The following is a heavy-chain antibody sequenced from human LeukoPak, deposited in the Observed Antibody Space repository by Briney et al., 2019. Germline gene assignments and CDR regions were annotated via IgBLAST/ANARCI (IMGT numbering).Heavy chain of an antibody. Sequence: GGSLRLSCAASGFTFSSYAMHWVRQAPGKGLEWVAVISYDGSNKYYADSVKGRFTISRDNSKNTLYLQMNSLRAEDTAVYYCGRGFSIVPAGIPDYWGLGTLVTVSS. CDR3: GRGFSIVPAGIPDY. CDR1: GFTFSSYA. V-gene: IGHV3-30-3*01. CDR2: ISYDGSNK. J-gene: IGHJ4*02. D-gene: IGHD2-2*02.